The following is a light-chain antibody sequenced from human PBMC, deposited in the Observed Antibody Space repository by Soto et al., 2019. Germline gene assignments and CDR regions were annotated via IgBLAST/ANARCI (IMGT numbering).Light chain of an antibody. CDR2: EAS. J-gene: IGKJ1*01. V-gene: IGKV1-5*03. CDR3: QHYNVYPWT. Sequence: IEITHSPSTLPASVGDRVTITCRASQSISSWLAWYQQKPGKAPKLLIYEASSLQSGVPSRFSGSGSGTEFTLTISSLQPDDFATYYCQHYNVYPWTFGQGTKVDIK. CDR1: QSISSW.